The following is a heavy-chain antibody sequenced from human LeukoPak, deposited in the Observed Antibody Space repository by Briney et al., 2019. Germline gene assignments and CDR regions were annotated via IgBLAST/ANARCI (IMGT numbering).Heavy chain of an antibody. CDR3: ARDYRSTFDY. D-gene: IGHD1-26*01. V-gene: IGHV3-11*01. CDR2: ISSSGTTI. Sequence: GGSLRLSCAASGFTFSDYYMSWIRQAPGKGLEWVSYISSSGTTISYTDSVKGRFTISRDNAKNSLYLQMNSLRAEDTAVYYCARDYRSTFDYWGQGMLVTVSS. J-gene: IGHJ4*02. CDR1: GFTFSDYY.